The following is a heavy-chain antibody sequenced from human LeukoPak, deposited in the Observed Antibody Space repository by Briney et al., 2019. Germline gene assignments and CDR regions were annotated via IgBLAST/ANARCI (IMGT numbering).Heavy chain of an antibody. Sequence: SETLSLTCTVSGGSISSYYWSWIRQPPGKGLEWIGYIYYSGSTNYNPSLKSRVTISVDTSKNQFSLKLSSVIAADTAVYYCARVHYDILTGYPNFDYWGQGTLVTVSS. CDR1: GGSISSYY. D-gene: IGHD3-9*01. CDR2: IYYSGST. CDR3: ARVHYDILTGYPNFDY. J-gene: IGHJ4*02. V-gene: IGHV4-59*01.